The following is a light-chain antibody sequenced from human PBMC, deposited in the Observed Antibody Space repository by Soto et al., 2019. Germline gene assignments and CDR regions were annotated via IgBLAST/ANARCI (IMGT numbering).Light chain of an antibody. CDR1: SSDIGGSNY. Sequence: QSVLTQPASVSGSPGQSITISCTGTSSDIGGSNYVSWYQQHPGKAPKLIIYEVTNRPSGVSDRFSGSKSDNTASLIISGLQAEDEAHYYCSSYRITTVVFASGTKVTVL. J-gene: IGLJ1*01. V-gene: IGLV2-14*01. CDR3: SSYRITTVV. CDR2: EVT.